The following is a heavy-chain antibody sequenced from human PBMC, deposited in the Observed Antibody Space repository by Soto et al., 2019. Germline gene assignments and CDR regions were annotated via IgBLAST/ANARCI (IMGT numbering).Heavy chain of an antibody. Sequence: GASVKVSCKASGYTFTSYGISWVRQAPGQGLEWMGWISAYNGNTNYAQKLQGRVTMTTDTSTSTAYMELRSLRSDDTAVYYCASIYYYDSSGSPHFDYWGQGTLVTVSS. D-gene: IGHD3-22*01. CDR2: ISAYNGNT. J-gene: IGHJ4*02. V-gene: IGHV1-18*01. CDR1: GYTFTSYG. CDR3: ASIYYYDSSGSPHFDY.